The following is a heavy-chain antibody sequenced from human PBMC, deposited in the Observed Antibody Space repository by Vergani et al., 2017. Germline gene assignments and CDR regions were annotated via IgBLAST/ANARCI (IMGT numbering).Heavy chain of an antibody. Sequence: EVQLLQSGGGVIQPGGSVRLSCAASGFTFSACPMTWVRQAPGKGLEWVSAISARYPSTYYADSVKGRFTISRDNSKNMLYLQMNSLRAEDTAVYYCARDRPYCSGGSCYLDYWGQGTLVTVSS. V-gene: IGHV3-23*01. CDR2: ISARYPST. J-gene: IGHJ4*02. CDR1: GFTFSACP. D-gene: IGHD2-15*01. CDR3: ARDRPYCSGGSCYLDY.